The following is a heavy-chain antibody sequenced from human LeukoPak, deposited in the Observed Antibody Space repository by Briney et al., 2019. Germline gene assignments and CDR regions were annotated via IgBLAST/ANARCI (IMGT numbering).Heavy chain of an antibody. V-gene: IGHV3-23*01. CDR1: GFTFSSYA. J-gene: IGHJ3*02. D-gene: IGHD6-13*01. CDR3: ARDLQQLVPIDAFDT. CDR2: ISGSGGST. Sequence: GGSLRLSCAASGFTFSSYAMSWVRQAPGKGLEWVSAISGSGGSTYYADSVKGRFTISRDNSKNTLYLQMNSLRAEDTAVYYCARDLQQLVPIDAFDTWGQETMVTVSS.